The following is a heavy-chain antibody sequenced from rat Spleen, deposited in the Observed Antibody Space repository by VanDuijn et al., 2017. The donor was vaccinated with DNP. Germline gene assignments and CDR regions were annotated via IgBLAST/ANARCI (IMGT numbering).Heavy chain of an antibody. Sequence: EVQLVESGGGLVQPGRSMKLSCAASGFTFSNYYMTWIRQAPGKGLDWIASISNTGGSTYYPDSVKGRFTISRDNAKSTLYLQMNSLRSEDTATYYCATHPTYYSGLNYFDFWGQGLMVTVSS. J-gene: IGHJ2*01. CDR3: ATHPTYYSGLNYFDF. CDR1: GFTFSNYY. CDR2: ISNTGGST. V-gene: IGHV5-25*01. D-gene: IGHD1-1*01.